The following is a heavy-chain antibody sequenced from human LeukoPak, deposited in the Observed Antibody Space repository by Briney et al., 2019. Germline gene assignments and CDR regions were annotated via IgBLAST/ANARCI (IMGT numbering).Heavy chain of an antibody. V-gene: IGHV3-33*01. CDR2: IWYDGSNK. J-gene: IGHJ4*02. CDR1: GFTFSSYG. CDR3: AREGPRGNSQFDY. Sequence: GRSLRLSCVASGFTFSSYGMHWVRQVPGKGLEWVALIWYDGSNKYYSDSVKGRFTISRDNSKNMLYLQMNSLRAEDTAVYYCAREGPRGNSQFDYWGQGTLVTVSS. D-gene: IGHD4-23*01.